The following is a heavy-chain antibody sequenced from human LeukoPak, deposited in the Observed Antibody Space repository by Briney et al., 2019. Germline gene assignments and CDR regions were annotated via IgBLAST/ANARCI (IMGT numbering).Heavy chain of an antibody. CDR3: ARYARGWYPLFDY. CDR2: IYYSGST. V-gene: IGHV4-59*08. D-gene: IGHD6-19*01. CDR1: GGSISSYY. J-gene: IGHJ4*02. Sequence: SETLSLTCTVSGGSISSYYWSWIRQPPGKGLEWIGYIYYSGSTNYNPSLKSRVTISVDTSKNQFSLKLSSVTAADTAVYYCARYARGWYPLFDYWGQGTLVTVSS.